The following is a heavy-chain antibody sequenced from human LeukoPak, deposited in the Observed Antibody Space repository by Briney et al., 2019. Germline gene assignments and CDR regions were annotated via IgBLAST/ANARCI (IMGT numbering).Heavy chain of an antibody. D-gene: IGHD3-10*01. CDR3: ARGCGSGYYFDY. V-gene: IGHV3-23*01. J-gene: IGHJ4*02. CDR2: ISGSGGST. CDR1: GFTFSSYA. Sequence: GGSLRLSCAASGFTFSSYAMSWVRQAPGRGLEWVSAISGSGGSTYYADSVKGRFTISRDNSKNTLYLQMNSLSAEGTAVYYCARGCGSGYYFDYWGQGTLVTVSS.